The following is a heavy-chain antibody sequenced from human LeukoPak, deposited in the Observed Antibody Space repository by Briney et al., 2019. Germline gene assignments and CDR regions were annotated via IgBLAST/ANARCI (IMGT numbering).Heavy chain of an antibody. D-gene: IGHD5-12*01. V-gene: IGHV3-23*01. J-gene: IGHJ6*02. CDR2: ISGSGGST. CDR1: GFTFSSYA. Sequence: GGSLRLSCAASGFTFSSYAMSWVRQAPGKGLEWGSDISGSGGSTYYAHSVKRRFTISRDNSNNTLYLQMNSLRAEDTAVYYCAKDPRGSYYYYGMDVWGQGTTVTVSS. CDR3: AKDPRGSYYYYGMDV.